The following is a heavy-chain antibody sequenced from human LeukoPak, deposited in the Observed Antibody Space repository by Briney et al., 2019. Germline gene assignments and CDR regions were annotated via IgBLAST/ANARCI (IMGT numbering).Heavy chain of an antibody. Sequence: ASVKVSCKASGYSFTGYYMHWVRQAPEQGLEWMGWINPNSADTGYAQKFQGRVTMTRDMSISTIYMELTRLRSDDTALYYCARWGGYSSSPDYWGQGTLVTVSS. CDR3: ARWGGYSSSPDY. CDR1: GYSFTGYY. CDR2: INPNSADT. D-gene: IGHD6-13*01. V-gene: IGHV1-2*02. J-gene: IGHJ4*02.